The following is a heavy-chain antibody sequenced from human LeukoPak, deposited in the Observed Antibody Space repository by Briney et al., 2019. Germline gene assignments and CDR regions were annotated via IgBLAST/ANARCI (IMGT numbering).Heavy chain of an antibody. CDR2: INPNSGGT. J-gene: IGHJ3*02. Sequence: ASVKVSCKASGYTFTGYYMHWVRQAPGQGLEGMGWINPNSGGTNYAQKFQGRVTMTRDTSISTAYMELSRLRSDDMAVYYCARAWDTYYYDSSGYKAFDIWGQGTMVTVSS. CDR1: GYTFTGYY. CDR3: ARAWDTYYYDSSGYKAFDI. D-gene: IGHD3-22*01. V-gene: IGHV1-2*02.